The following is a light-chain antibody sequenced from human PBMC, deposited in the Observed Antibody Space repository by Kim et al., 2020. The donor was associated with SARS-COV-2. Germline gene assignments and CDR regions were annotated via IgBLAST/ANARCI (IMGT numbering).Light chain of an antibody. CDR2: KAS. J-gene: IGKJ2*01. V-gene: IGKV1-5*03. CDR3: QQYNSYSPMYT. Sequence: DIQMTQSPSTLSASVGDRVTITCRASQSISSWLAWYQQKPGKAPKLLIYKASSLESGVPSRFSGSGSGTEFTLTISSLQPDDFATYYCQQYNSYSPMYTFGQGTKLVI. CDR1: QSISSW.